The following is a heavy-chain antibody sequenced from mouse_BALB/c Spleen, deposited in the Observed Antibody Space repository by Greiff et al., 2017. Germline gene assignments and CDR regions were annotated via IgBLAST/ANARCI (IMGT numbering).Heavy chain of an antibody. CDR3: ASYDYDSYYAMDY. V-gene: IGHV5-6-3*01. CDR2: INSNGGST. J-gene: IGHJ4*01. CDR1: GFTFSSYG. D-gene: IGHD2-4*01. Sequence: DVHLVESGGGLVQPGGSLKLSCAASGFTFSSYGMSWVRQTPDKRLELVATINSNGGSTYYPDSVKGRFTISRDNAKNTLYLQMSSLKSEDTAMYYCASYDYDSYYAMDYWGQGTSVTVSS.